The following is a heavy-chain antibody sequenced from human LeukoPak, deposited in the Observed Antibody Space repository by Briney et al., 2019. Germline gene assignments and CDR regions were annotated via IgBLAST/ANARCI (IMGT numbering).Heavy chain of an antibody. CDR1: GGSFSGYY. D-gene: IGHD6-13*01. J-gene: IGHJ6*02. CDR3: ATLRIAAAGTHYYYYYGMDV. V-gene: IGHV4-34*01. Sequence: PLETLSLTCAVYGGSFSGYYWSWIRQPPGKGLEWIGEINHSGSTNYNPSLKSRVTISVDTSKNQFSLKLSSVTAADTAVYYCATLRIAAAGTHYYYYYGMDVWGQGTTVTVSS. CDR2: INHSGST.